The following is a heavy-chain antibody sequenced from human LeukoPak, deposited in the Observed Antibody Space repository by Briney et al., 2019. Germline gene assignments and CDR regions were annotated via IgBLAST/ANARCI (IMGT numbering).Heavy chain of an antibody. CDR2: IYSGGST. D-gene: IGHD6-13*01. CDR1: GFTFSSYE. J-gene: IGHJ4*02. V-gene: IGHV3-53*01. CDR3: ARQFMGYSSSWYHFDY. Sequence: PGGSLRLSCAASGFTFSSYEMNWVRQAPGKGLEWVSVIYSGGSTYYTDSVKGRFTISRDNSKNTLYLQMNSLRAEDTAVYYCARQFMGYSSSWYHFDYWGQGTLVTVSS.